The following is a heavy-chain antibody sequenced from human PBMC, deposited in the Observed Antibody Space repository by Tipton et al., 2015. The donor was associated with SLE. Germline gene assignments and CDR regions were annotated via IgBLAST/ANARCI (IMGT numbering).Heavy chain of an antibody. D-gene: IGHD2-15*01. CDR2: ISGSGGST. V-gene: IGHV3-23*01. CDR1: GFTFSNYA. CDR3: AKETGSSYFDY. Sequence: SLRLSCAASGFTFSNYAMRWVRQAPGKGLEWVSVISGSGGSTDYADSVKGRFTISRDNSKNTLYLQMNSLSAEDTAVYYCAKETGSSYFDYWGQGTLVTVSS. J-gene: IGHJ4*02.